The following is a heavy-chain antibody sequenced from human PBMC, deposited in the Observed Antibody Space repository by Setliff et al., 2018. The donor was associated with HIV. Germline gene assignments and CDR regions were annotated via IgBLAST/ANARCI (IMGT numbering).Heavy chain of an antibody. D-gene: IGHD6-6*01. Sequence: PSVKVSCKTSAYAFNSYYMHWIRQAPGQGLEWMGLIGPSGSSTTYAQNFQGRVTMSRDTSTNTVYMELSSLRSEDTAVYYCARDHIAARSVDYWGQGTLVTVSS. CDR1: AYAFNSYY. J-gene: IGHJ4*02. CDR2: IGPSGSST. V-gene: IGHV1-46*02. CDR3: ARDHIAARSVDY.